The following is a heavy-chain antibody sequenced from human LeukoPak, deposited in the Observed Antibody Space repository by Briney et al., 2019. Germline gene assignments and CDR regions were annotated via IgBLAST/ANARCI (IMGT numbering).Heavy chain of an antibody. CDR2: ISVYNGDT. V-gene: IGHV1-18*04. J-gene: IGHJ4*02. CDR3: ARVEGPSIFGVIDY. D-gene: IGHD3-3*01. CDR1: GYTFTYYY. Sequence: ASVKVSCKASGYTFTYYYIHWVRQAPGQGLEWMGWISVYNGDTNYAQKLQGRVTMTTDTSTSTAYMEVRSLRSDDTAVYFCARVEGPSIFGVIDYWGQGTLVTISS.